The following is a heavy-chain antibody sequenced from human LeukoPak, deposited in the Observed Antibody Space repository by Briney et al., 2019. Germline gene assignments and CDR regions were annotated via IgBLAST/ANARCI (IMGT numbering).Heavy chain of an antibody. CDR2: IKPDGRDT. CDR3: AKEYDILTGYYAFDI. CDR1: GFTFSSYS. V-gene: IGHV3-7*01. D-gene: IGHD3-9*01. J-gene: IGHJ3*02. Sequence: GGSLRLSCAASGFTFSSYSMSWVRQAPGKGLEWVATIKPDGRDTYYVDSVKGRFTISRDNSKNTLYLQMNSLRPEDTAVYYCAKEYDILTGYYAFDIWGQGTMVTVSS.